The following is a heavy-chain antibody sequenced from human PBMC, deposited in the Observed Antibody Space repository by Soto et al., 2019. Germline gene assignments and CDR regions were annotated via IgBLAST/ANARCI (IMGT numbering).Heavy chain of an antibody. Sequence: PGGSLRLSCAASGFTFSSYEMNWVRQAPGKGLEWVSYISSSGSTIYYADSVKGRFTISRDNAKNSLYLQMNSLRAEDTAVYYCARDLVPAAISPNYYYGMDVWGQGTTVTVSS. D-gene: IGHD2-2*02. CDR2: ISSSGSTI. V-gene: IGHV3-48*03. CDR1: GFTFSSYE. CDR3: ARDLVPAAISPNYYYGMDV. J-gene: IGHJ6*02.